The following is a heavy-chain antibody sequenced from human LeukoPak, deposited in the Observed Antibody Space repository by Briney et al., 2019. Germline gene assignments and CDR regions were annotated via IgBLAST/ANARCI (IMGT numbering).Heavy chain of an antibody. CDR2: IYHSGST. D-gene: IGHD3-22*01. Sequence: PAETLSLTCTVSGASISSSSYYWGWIRQPPGKGLEWIGEIYHSGSTNYNPSLKSRVTISVDKSKNQFSLKLSSVTAADTAVYYCARRSDSSGYPFDYWGQGTLVTVSS. J-gene: IGHJ4*02. CDR3: ARRSDSSGYPFDY. CDR1: GASISSSSYY. V-gene: IGHV4-39*07.